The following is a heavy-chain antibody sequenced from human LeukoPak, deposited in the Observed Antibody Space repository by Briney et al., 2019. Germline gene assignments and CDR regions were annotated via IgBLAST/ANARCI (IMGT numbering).Heavy chain of an antibody. J-gene: IGHJ4*02. CDR2: IFYSGSI. CDR1: GGSISTYNW. CDR3: AKTHSHFPPYFDY. Sequence: SGTLSLTCAVSGGSISTYNWWGWVRQPPGKGLEWIGEIFYSGSINYNPSLKSRVTLSLDKSKNQFSLQLSSVTAADTAMYYCAKTHSHFPPYFDYWGQGTLVTVSS. V-gene: IGHV4-4*02. D-gene: IGHD4-11*01.